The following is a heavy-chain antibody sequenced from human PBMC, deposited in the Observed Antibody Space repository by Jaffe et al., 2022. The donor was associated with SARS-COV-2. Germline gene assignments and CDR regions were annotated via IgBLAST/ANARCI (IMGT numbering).Heavy chain of an antibody. CDR1: GGSISSSSYY. CDR2: IYYSGST. V-gene: IGHV4-39*01. Sequence: QLQLQESGPGLVKPSETLSLTCTVSGGSISSSSYYWGWIRQPPGKGLEWIGSIYYSGSTYYNPSLKSRVTISVDTSKNQFSLKLSSVTAADTAVYYCARQTEYRGGTRGPWWYWGQGTLVTVSS. J-gene: IGHJ4*02. CDR3: ARQTEYRGGTRGPWWY. D-gene: IGHD2-21*01.